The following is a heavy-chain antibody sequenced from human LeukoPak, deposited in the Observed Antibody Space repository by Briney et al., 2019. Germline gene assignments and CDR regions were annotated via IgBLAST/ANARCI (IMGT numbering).Heavy chain of an antibody. Sequence: GSLRLSCAASGFTFSSYSMNWVRQAPGKGLEWVSYISSSSSTIYYADSVKGRFTISRDNAKNSLYLQMSSLRAEDTAVYYCARGGSRHPSPEDYWGRGTLVTVSS. CDR1: GFTFSSYS. CDR3: ARGGSRHPSPEDY. D-gene: IGHD1-1*01. CDR2: ISSSSSTI. J-gene: IGHJ4*02. V-gene: IGHV3-48*04.